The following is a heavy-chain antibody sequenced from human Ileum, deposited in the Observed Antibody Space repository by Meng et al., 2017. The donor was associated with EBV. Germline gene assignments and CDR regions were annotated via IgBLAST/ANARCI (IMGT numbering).Heavy chain of an antibody. D-gene: IGHD6-19*01. CDR3: ARIAGSGWNFDY. J-gene: IGHJ4*02. CDR2: ISGYNGNA. CDR1: GYTFTSYG. V-gene: IGHV1-18*01. Sequence: QVQLVQSGTEVKNPGASVKVSCKPAGYTFTSYGITWVRQAPGQGLEWMGWISGYNGNANYAQKLQGRVTMTTDTSTSTVYMELRSLRSEDTAVYYCARIAGSGWNFDYWGQGTLVIVSS.